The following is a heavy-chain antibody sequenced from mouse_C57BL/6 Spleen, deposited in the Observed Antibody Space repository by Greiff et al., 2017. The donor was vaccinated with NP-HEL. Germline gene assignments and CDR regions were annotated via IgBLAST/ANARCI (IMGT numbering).Heavy chain of an antibody. Sequence: QVQLQQPGAELVMPGASVKLSCKASGYTFTSYWMHWVKQRPGQGLEWIGEIDPSDSYTNYNQKFKGKSTLTVDKSSSTAYMQLSSLTSEDSAVYYCARRGYYGSSSLYAMDYWGQGTSVTVYS. CDR1: GYTFTSYW. J-gene: IGHJ4*01. D-gene: IGHD1-1*01. V-gene: IGHV1-69*01. CDR3: ARRGYYGSSSLYAMDY. CDR2: IDPSDSYT.